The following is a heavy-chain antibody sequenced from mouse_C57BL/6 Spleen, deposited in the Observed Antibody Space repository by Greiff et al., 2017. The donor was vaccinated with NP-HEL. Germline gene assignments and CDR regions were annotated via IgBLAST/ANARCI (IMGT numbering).Heavy chain of an antibody. J-gene: IGHJ1*03. CDR1: GYSFTDYN. CDR2: INPNYGTT. Sequence: EVKLQESGPELVKPGASVKISCKASGYSFTDYNMNWVKQSNGKSLEWIGVINPNYGTTSYNQKFKGKATLTVDQSSSTAYMQLNSLTSEDSAVYYCARNYDYDGRYWYLDVWGTGTTVTVSS. CDR3: ARNYDYDGRYWYLDV. V-gene: IGHV1-39*01. D-gene: IGHD2-4*01.